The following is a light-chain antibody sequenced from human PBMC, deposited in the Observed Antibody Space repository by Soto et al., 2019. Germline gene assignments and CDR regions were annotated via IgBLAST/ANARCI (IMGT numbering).Light chain of an antibody. CDR2: GAS. CDR1: QSVSSNY. CDR3: QQYGSSPWT. V-gene: IGKV3-20*01. J-gene: IGKJ1*01. Sequence: EIVLTQSPGTLSLSPGERATLSCRASQSVSSNYLAWYQQKPGQAPRPLIYGASSRATGIPDRFSGSGAGTDFTLTISRPESEDFAVYYCQQYGSSPWTFGQGTKVDI.